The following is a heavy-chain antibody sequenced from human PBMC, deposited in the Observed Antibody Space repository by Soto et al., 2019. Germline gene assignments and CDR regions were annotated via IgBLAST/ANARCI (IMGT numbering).Heavy chain of an antibody. CDR2: VSPTGDTV. CDR1: GFRFEQYV. V-gene: IGHV3-9*01. Sequence: VQVVASGGGLVQPGRSLRLSCAVSGFRFEQYVMHWVRQAPGKGLECVSTVSPTGDTVAYADSVEGRFTVSRDNAKNSLYLQMNSLKGDDTAFYYCLKDAPNGSIDDWVQVTLVTVSS. CDR3: LKDAPNGSIDD. D-gene: IGHD3-10*01. J-gene: IGHJ4*02.